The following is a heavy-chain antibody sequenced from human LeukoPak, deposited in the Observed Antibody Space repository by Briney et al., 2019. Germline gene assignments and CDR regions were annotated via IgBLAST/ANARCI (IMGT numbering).Heavy chain of an antibody. Sequence: GASVKVSCKASGYTFTSYGISWVRQAPGQGLEWMGWISAYNGNTNYAQKLQGRVTMTTDTSTSTAYMELRSLRSDDTAVYYCARGGNYDSSGYHESFDYWGQGTLVTVSS. J-gene: IGHJ4*02. CDR1: GYTFTSYG. D-gene: IGHD3-22*01. CDR2: ISAYNGNT. V-gene: IGHV1-18*01. CDR3: ARGGNYDSSGYHESFDY.